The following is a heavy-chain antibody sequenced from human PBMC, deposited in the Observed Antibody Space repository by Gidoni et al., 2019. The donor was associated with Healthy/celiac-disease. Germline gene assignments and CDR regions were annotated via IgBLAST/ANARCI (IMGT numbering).Heavy chain of an antibody. Sequence: QVQLQQSRPGLVKPSQTLSLTCTVSGGPISRVSYYWSWIRQPAGKGLEWIGRIYTSGSTNYNPALKSRVTISVDTSKNQCSLKLSSVTAADTAVYYCARGDRYSSSWYWSFDPWGQGTLVTVSS. J-gene: IGHJ5*02. CDR3: ARGDRYSSSWYWSFDP. D-gene: IGHD6-13*01. CDR1: GGPISRVSYY. CDR2: IYTSGST. V-gene: IGHV4-61*02.